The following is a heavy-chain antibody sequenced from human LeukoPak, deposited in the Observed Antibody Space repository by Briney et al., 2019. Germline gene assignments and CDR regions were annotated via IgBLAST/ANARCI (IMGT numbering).Heavy chain of an antibody. CDR1: GYNFTSYW. V-gene: IGHV5-51*01. D-gene: IGHD2-2*01. CDR3: ARALPNDAFDI. CDR2: IYPGDSDT. J-gene: IGHJ3*02. Sequence: GESLQISCKGSGYNFTSYWIGWVRQLPGKGLEWMGIIYPGDSDTRYSPSFQGQVTISADKSISTAYRQWSSLKASDTAMYYCARALPNDAFDIWGQGTMVTVSS.